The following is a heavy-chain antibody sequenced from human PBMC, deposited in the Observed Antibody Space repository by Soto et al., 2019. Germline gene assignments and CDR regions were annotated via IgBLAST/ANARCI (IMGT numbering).Heavy chain of an antibody. J-gene: IGHJ4*02. V-gene: IGHV3-30-3*01. Sequence: QVQLVESGGGVVQPGRSLRLSCSASGSTFSTFAVHWVRQAPGKGLEWVAVISSDGYTKYYTDSVKGRFTISRDNSKNTLFLQMNGLRTEDTAMYYCARPPTSRLDYWGQGTLVTVSS. CDR2: ISSDGYTK. CDR1: GSTFSTFA. CDR3: ARPPTSRLDY.